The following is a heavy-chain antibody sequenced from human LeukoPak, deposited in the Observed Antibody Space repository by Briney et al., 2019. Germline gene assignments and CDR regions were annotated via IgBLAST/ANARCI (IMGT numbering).Heavy chain of an antibody. J-gene: IGHJ5*02. CDR2: IYYCGST. D-gene: IGHD6-13*01. CDR1: GGSISSGGYY. V-gene: IGHV4-31*03. CDR3: ARVGSSYWFDP. Sequence: SETLSLTCTVSGGSISSGGYYWSWIRQHPGKGLEWIGYIYYCGSTYYNPSLKSRVTISVDTSKNQFSLKLSSVTAADTAVYYCARVGSSYWFDPWGQGTLVTVSS.